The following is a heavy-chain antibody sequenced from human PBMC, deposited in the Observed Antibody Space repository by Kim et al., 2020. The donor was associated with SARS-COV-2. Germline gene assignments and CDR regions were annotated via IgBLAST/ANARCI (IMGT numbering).Heavy chain of an antibody. CDR3: ARGISDWYFDL. J-gene: IGHJ2*01. V-gene: IGHV3-48*04. CDR1: GFTFSSYS. Sequence: GGSLRLSCAASGFTFSSYSMNWVRRAPGKGLEWVSYISSSSSTIYYADSVKGRFTISRDNAKNSLYLQMNSLRAEDTAVYYCARGISDWYFDLWGRGTLVAVSS. CDR2: ISSSSSTI.